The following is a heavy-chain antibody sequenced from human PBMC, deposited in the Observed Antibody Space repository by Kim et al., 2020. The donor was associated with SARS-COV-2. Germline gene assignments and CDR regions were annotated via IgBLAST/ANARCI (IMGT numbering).Heavy chain of an antibody. CDR1: GGSISSGSYY. Sequence: SETLSLTCTVSGGSISSGSYYWSWIRQPAGKGLEWIGRIYTSGSTNYNPSLKSRVTISVDTSKNQFSLKLSSVTAADTAVYYCARGRYYYGSGSYYSIWGQGTLVTVSS. V-gene: IGHV4-61*02. J-gene: IGHJ4*02. D-gene: IGHD3-10*01. CDR2: IYTSGST. CDR3: ARGRYYYGSGSYYSI.